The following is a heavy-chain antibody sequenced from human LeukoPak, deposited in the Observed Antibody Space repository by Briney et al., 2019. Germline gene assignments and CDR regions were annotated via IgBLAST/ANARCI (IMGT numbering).Heavy chain of an antibody. CDR3: ARKYPFEIAVAGPTYYYYYMDV. Sequence: SETLSLTCTVSGGSISSGSYCWSWIRQPAGKGLSWIGRIYTSGSTNYNPSLKSRVTISVDTSKNQFSLKLSSVTAADTAVYYCARKYPFEIAVAGPTYYYYYMDVWGKGTTVTVSS. D-gene: IGHD6-19*01. CDR2: IYTSGST. V-gene: IGHV4-61*02. J-gene: IGHJ6*03. CDR1: GGSISSGSYC.